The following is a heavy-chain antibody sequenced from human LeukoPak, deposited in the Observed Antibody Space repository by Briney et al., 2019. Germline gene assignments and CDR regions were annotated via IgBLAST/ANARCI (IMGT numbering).Heavy chain of an antibody. J-gene: IGHJ4*02. Sequence: PSQTLSLTCTVSGGSISSGSYYWSWIRQPAGEGLEWIGRIYTSGSTNYNPSLKSRVTISVDTSKNQFSLKLSSVTAADTAVYYCARDWEYYDSSRYCEYYFDYWGQGTLVTVSS. V-gene: IGHV4-61*02. CDR3: ARDWEYYDSSRYCEYYFDY. CDR1: GGSISSGSYY. CDR2: IYTSGST. D-gene: IGHD3-22*01.